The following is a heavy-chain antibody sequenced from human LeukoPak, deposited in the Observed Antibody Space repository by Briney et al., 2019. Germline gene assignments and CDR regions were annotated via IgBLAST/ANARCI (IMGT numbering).Heavy chain of an antibody. D-gene: IGHD5-18*01. CDR3: AKEDFERDTAMVSGY. CDR2: ISYDGSNK. Sequence: GRSLRLSCAASGFTFSSYGVHWVRQAPGKGLEWVAVISYDGSNKYYADSVKGRFTISRDNSKNTLYLQMNSLRAEDTAVYYCAKEDFERDTAMVSGYWGQGTLVTVSS. CDR1: GFTFSSYG. V-gene: IGHV3-30*18. J-gene: IGHJ4*02.